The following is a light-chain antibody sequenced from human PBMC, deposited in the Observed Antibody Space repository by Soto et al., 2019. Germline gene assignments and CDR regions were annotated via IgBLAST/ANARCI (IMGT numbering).Light chain of an antibody. CDR2: AAS. J-gene: IGKJ1*01. CDR1: QDITTH. V-gene: IGKV1-9*01. Sequence: QLTQSPSSLSASIGDRVYLTCRARQDITTHLAWIQQKPGKAPKPLIYAASSLEGGVPSRFSGSGFGTAFTLTISSLQPDDFAAFYCQQLYSYPWTFGQGTTVDIK. CDR3: QQLYSYPWT.